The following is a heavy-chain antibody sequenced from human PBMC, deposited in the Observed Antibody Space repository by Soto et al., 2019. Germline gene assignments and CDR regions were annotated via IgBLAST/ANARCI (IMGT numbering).Heavy chain of an antibody. D-gene: IGHD2-2*02. CDR1: GGTFSSYA. J-gene: IGHJ6*02. CDR2: IIPIFGTA. Sequence: QVQLVQSGAEVKKPGSSVKVSCKASGGTFSSYAISWVRQAPGQGLEWMGGIIPIFGTANYAQKFQGRVTITADESTSTAYMELSSLRSEDTAVYYCARAREVPAAIQNYYYGMDVWGQGTTVTVSS. V-gene: IGHV1-69*01. CDR3: ARAREVPAAIQNYYYGMDV.